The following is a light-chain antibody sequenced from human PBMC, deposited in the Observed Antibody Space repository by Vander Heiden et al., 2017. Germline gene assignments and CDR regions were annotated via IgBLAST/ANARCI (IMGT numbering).Light chain of an antibody. CDR1: SSNIGNNY. CDR3: STWDTSLSAVV. CDR2: DNN. Sequence: QSVLTQPPSVSAAPRQKVTISCSGSSSNIGNNYVSWYQQFQGTTPKLLISDNNKRPSGTPDRFSGSKSGTSATLGITGLQTGDEADYYCSTWDTSLSAVVFGGGTKVNVL. J-gene: IGLJ3*02. V-gene: IGLV1-51*01.